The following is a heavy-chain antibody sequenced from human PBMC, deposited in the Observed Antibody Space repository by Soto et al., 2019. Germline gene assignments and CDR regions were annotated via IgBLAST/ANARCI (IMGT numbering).Heavy chain of an antibody. CDR2: INPNSGGT. Sequence: QVQLVQSGAEVKKPGASVKVSCKASGYTFTGYYMHWVRQAPGQGREWMGWINPNSGGTNYAQKLQGRVTMTRDTSISTAYMELSRLRSDDTAVYYCARGIDYGDYGDGWGQGTLVTVSS. J-gene: IGHJ4*02. V-gene: IGHV1-2*02. CDR1: GYTFTGYY. CDR3: ARGIDYGDYGDG. D-gene: IGHD4-17*01.